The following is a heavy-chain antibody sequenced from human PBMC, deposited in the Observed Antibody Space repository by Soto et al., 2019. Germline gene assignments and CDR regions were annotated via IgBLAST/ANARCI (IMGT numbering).Heavy chain of an antibody. V-gene: IGHV4-34*01. CDR1: GGSFSGYY. Sequence: SDTLSVTCAVYGGSFSGYYWSWIRQPPGKGLEWIGEINHSGSTNYNPSLKSRVTISVDTSKNQFSLKLSSVTAADTAVYYCARGELELLWFDPWGQGTLVTVSS. D-gene: IGHD1-7*01. J-gene: IGHJ5*02. CDR2: INHSGST. CDR3: ARGELELLWFDP.